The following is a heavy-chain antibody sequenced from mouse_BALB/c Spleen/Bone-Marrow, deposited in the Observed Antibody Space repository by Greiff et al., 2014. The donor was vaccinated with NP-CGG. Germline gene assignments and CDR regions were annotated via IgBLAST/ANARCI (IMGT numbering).Heavy chain of an antibody. D-gene: IGHD2-10*01. CDR2: INPYNDGT. V-gene: IGHV1-14*01. CDR3: ARPATYYGNFYWYFDV. CDR1: GYTFTSYI. J-gene: IGHJ1*01. Sequence: EVQLQQSGPELVKPGASVKMSCKASGYTFTSYIMHWVKQKPGQGLEWIGYINPYNDGTKYNEKFIGKATLTSDKSSSTAYMELSSLTSEDSAVYYCARPATYYGNFYWYFDVWGAGTTVTVSS.